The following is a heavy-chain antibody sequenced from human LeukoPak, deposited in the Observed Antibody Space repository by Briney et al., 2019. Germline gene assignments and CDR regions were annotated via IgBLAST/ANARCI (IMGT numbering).Heavy chain of an antibody. V-gene: IGHV4-59*01. D-gene: IGHD3-10*01. Sequence: SETLSLTCTVSGCSMSSYYWNWVRQPPGNGLEWIGNIYSGGSTDYNPSLKSRVTISLDTSKFQFSLRLNSVTAADTAVYYCARADPNASGYFYRFNWFDPWGQGTLVTVSS. J-gene: IGHJ5*02. CDR3: ARADPNASGYFYRFNWFDP. CDR1: GCSMSSYY. CDR2: IYSGGST.